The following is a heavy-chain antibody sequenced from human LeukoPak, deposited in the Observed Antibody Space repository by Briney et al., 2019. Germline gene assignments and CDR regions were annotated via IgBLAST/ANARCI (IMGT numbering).Heavy chain of an antibody. CDR2: MRSGGTDA. J-gene: IGHJ4*02. D-gene: IGHD3-22*01. Sequence: GGSLRLSCAASGFTFSIYAMHWVRQAPGKGLEWVSTMRSGGTDANYAHSVKGRFTISRDNSKGTLSLQMNSLRADDTATYYCTTVTYYYDSSGYYGGFGNDYWGQGTLVTVSS. CDR3: TTVTYYYDSSGYYGGFGNDY. CDR1: GFTFSIYA. V-gene: IGHV3-23*01.